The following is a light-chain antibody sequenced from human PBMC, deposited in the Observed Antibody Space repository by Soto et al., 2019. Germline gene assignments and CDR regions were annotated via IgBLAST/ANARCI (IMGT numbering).Light chain of an antibody. CDR2: EGT. Sequence: QSALTQPASVSGSPGQSIAISCTGTSSDVGTYNLVSWYQQHPGKAPKLMIYEGTKRPLGVSNRFSGSKSGNTASLTISGLQAEDEGDYYCCSYAGISNPFVFGTGTKVTVL. CDR1: SSDVGTYNL. J-gene: IGLJ1*01. V-gene: IGLV2-23*01. CDR3: CSYAGISNPFV.